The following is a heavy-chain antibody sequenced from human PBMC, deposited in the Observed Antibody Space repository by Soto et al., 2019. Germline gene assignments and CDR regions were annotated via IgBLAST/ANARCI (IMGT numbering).Heavy chain of an antibody. CDR2: INHSGST. CDR3: ARTPRVRGVIRNYYYYGMDV. D-gene: IGHD3-10*01. Sequence: SETLSLTCAVYGGSFSGYYWSWIRQPPGKGLEWIGEINHSGSTNYNPSLKSRVTISVDTSKNQFSLKLSSVTAADTAVYYCARTPRVRGVIRNYYYYGMDVWGQGTTVTVSS. V-gene: IGHV4-34*01. J-gene: IGHJ6*02. CDR1: GGSFSGYY.